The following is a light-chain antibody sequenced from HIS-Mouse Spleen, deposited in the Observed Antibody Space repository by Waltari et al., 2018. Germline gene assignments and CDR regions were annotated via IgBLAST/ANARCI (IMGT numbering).Light chain of an antibody. V-gene: IGKV2-30*02. J-gene: IGKJ4*01. Sequence: DVVMTQSPLSLPVTLGQPASISCRSSQRLVHSDGNTYLNWFQQRPGQSPRRLLYKVSNRDSGVPDRFSGSGSGTDFTLKISRVEAEDVGVYYCMQGTHWLLTFGGGTKVEIK. CDR2: KVS. CDR3: MQGTHWLLT. CDR1: QRLVHSDGNTY.